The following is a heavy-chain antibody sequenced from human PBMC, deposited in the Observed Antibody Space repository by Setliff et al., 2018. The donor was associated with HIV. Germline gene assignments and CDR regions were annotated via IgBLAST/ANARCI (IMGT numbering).Heavy chain of an antibody. Sequence: SVKVSCKASGDAFSNYAFIWVRQAPGQGLDWIVGIIPIIGETIYAQKFQGRVTMTEEKSTDTAYMELSSLTSEDTAVYYCTTFYNSGSLTSFDHWGQGTLVTVS. CDR2: IIPIIGET. CDR1: GDAFSNYA. V-gene: IGHV1-69*10. J-gene: IGHJ4*02. D-gene: IGHD3-10*01. CDR3: TTFYNSGSLTSFDH.